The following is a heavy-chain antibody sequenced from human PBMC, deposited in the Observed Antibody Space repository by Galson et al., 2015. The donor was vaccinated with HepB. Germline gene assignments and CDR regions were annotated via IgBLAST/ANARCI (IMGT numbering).Heavy chain of an antibody. CDR2: INAGNGHI. CDR1: GYTFTNYA. J-gene: IGHJ5*02. V-gene: IGHV1-3*01. CDR3: VRNRADITTPMFFDP. Sequence: SVKVSCKASGYTFTNYAIHWVRQAPAQSLEWMGWINAGNGHIRYSQKFQGRLTFTTDTSATTAYMELSSLKSEDTAVYFCVRNRADITTPMFFDPWGQGTPVTFSS. D-gene: IGHD3-10*02.